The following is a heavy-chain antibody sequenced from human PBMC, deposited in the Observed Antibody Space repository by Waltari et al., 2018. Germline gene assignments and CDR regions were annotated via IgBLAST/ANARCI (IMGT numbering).Heavy chain of an antibody. D-gene: IGHD1-1*01. CDR2: VNPISGNS. J-gene: IGHJ4*02. CDR3: ARAIRNELISDF. Sequence: QVQLVQSGADVKKTGASVRLSCKASGYTSRRLDISWVRQAPGQGLGWVGWVNPISGNSNSGQRFRGRVAMTTDSSVNTAHLELNSLTSEDTAVYYCARAIRNELISDFWGQGTLVAVSS. V-gene: IGHV1-8*02. CDR1: GYTSRRLD.